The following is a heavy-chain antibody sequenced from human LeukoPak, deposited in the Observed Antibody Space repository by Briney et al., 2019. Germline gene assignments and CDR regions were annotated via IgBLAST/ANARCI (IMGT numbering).Heavy chain of an antibody. J-gene: IGHJ4*02. V-gene: IGHV3-21*01. CDR1: GFTFSSYT. D-gene: IGHD1-26*01. Sequence: PGGSLRLSCAASGFTFSSYTMNWVRQAPGKGLEWVAAISSSSRDIFYADSVKGRFSISRDNTHNSLSLRMNSLGAEDTAVYYRVREAAATLFDYWGQGTLVTVSS. CDR2: ISSSSRDI. CDR3: VREAAATLFDY.